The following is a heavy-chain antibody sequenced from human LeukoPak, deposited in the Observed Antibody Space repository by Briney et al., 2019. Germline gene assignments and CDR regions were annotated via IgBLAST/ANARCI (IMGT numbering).Heavy chain of an antibody. CDR3: ARLASGSYGPLTPFDY. D-gene: IGHD1-26*01. V-gene: IGHV4-31*03. CDR2: IYYSGST. CDR1: GGSISSGGYY. J-gene: IGHJ4*02. Sequence: SETLSLTCTVSGGSISSGGYYWSWIRQHPGKGLEWIGYIYYSGSTYYNPSLKSRVTISVDTSKNQFSLRLSSVTAADTAVYYSARLASGSYGPLTPFDYWGQGTLVTVSS.